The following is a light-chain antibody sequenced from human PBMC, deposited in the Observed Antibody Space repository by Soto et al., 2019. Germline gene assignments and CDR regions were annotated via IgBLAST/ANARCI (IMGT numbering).Light chain of an antibody. Sequence: DIQMTQSPSPLSASVGDRVTITCRASQTIRNYLNWYQQKPGEAPKLLIYAASRLQSGVPSRFSRSGSGKDFTLTINTLQPEDIATYYCQQSYSTPLFGGGTKVEIK. CDR1: QTIRNY. CDR2: AAS. V-gene: IGKV1-39*01. J-gene: IGKJ4*01. CDR3: QQSYSTPL.